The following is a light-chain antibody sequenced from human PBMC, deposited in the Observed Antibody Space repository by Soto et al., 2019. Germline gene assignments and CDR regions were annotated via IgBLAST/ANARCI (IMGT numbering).Light chain of an antibody. J-gene: IGKJ2*01. V-gene: IGKV3-20*01. CDR3: QLHGTAPPMYI. CDR1: QSLTNY. CDR2: AAS. Sequence: EIVLTQSPGTLSLSPGEGATLSCRASQSLTNYLAWYQQKPGQAPRLLIYAASNRATGIPDRFSGGGSGTDFTLTISRLEPEDFALYYCQLHGTAPPMYIFGQGTKLEIK.